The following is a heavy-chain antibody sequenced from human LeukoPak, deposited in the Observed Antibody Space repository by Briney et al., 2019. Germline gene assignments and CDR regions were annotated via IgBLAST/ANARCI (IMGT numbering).Heavy chain of an antibody. V-gene: IGHV4-34*01. Sequence: PSETLCLSCAVYGGSFSGYYWSWIRQPPGKGLEWVGEINHSGSTNYNPSLKSRVTISADTSNNNSCLKLRSVTAADTAVYDCARRCSSTSCSVYYCGMDVWGQGTTVTVSS. D-gene: IGHD2-2*01. CDR3: ARRCSSTSCSVYYCGMDV. CDR1: GGSFSGYY. CDR2: INHSGST. J-gene: IGHJ6*01.